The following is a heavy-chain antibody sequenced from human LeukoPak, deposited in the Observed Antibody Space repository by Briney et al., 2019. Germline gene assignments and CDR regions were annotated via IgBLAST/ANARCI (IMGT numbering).Heavy chain of an antibody. Sequence: GGSLRLSCAASGFTFSSYAMSWVRQAPGKGPEWVSAISGSGGSTYYADSVKGRFTISRDNSKNTLYLQMNSLRAEDTAVYYCAKGDRGYSYGLADYWGQGTLVTVSS. CDR3: AKGDRGYSYGLADY. D-gene: IGHD5-18*01. J-gene: IGHJ4*02. CDR1: GFTFSSYA. CDR2: ISGSGGST. V-gene: IGHV3-23*01.